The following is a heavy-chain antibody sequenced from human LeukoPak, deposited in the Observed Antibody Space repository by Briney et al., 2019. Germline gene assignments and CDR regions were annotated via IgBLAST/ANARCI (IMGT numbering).Heavy chain of an antibody. D-gene: IGHD3-22*01. CDR3: AKRGVVIRVILVGFHKEAYYFDS. CDR1: GITLSNYA. Sequence: GGSLRLSCAVSGITLSNYAMSWVRLAPGKGLEWVAGISGSGGGTNYADSVKGRFTISRDNPKNTLYLQMNNLRADDTAVYFCAKRGVVIRVILVGFHKEAYYFDSWGQGALVTVSS. CDR2: ISGSGGGT. V-gene: IGHV3-23*01. J-gene: IGHJ4*02.